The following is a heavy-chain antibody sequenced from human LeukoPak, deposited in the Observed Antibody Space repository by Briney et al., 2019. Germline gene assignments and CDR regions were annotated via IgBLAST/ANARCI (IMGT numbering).Heavy chain of an antibody. V-gene: IGHV3-64D*06. Sequence: GGSLRLSCSASGFTFSSCAMHWVRQAPGKGLEYVSGISSNGGSTYYADSVKGRFTISRDNSRNTLYLQMSSPRAEDTAVYYCVKRLHSGYYFGYWGQGTLVTVSS. D-gene: IGHD5-12*01. CDR2: ISSNGGST. J-gene: IGHJ4*02. CDR1: GFTFSSCA. CDR3: VKRLHSGYYFGY.